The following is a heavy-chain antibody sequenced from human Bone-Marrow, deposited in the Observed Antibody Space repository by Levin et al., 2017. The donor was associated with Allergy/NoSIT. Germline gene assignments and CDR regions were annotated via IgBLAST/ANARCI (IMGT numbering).Heavy chain of an antibody. V-gene: IGHV3-7*04. J-gene: IGHJ4*02. D-gene: IGHD6-19*01. CDR1: GFAFSNDW. CDR3: ARDPFGIVVPY. Sequence: GESLKISCAASGFAFSNDWMYWVRQAPGKGLEWVANIRQDGSEKYYVDSVKGGFTISRDNAKNSLYLQMNSLRAEDTAVYYCARDPFGIVVPYWGQGTLVTVSS. CDR2: IRQDGSEK.